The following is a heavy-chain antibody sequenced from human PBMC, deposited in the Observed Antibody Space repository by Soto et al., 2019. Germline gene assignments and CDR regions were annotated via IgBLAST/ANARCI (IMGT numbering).Heavy chain of an antibody. D-gene: IGHD3-10*01. Sequence: QVQLVQSGAEVKKPASSVKVACRASGGTFSSYSVSWVLQAPGQGLAWMGRITPIPDLTIYAQKFQGRVTITADKSTSTAYMELSSLTSEDTAVYYCARDLDHYHGSGSYWGHGTPVTVSS. J-gene: IGHJ4*01. V-gene: IGHV1-69*08. CDR1: GGTFSSYS. CDR2: ITPIPDLT. CDR3: ARDLDHYHGSGSY.